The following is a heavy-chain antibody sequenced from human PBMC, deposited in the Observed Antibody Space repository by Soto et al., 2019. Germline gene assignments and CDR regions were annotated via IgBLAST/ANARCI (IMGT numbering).Heavy chain of an antibody. CDR1: GFTVSSYA. J-gene: IGHJ5*02. D-gene: IGHD2-21*02. V-gene: IGHV3-23*01. CDR2: ISGSGGST. CDR3: ATRGLVVVTEERGENWFDP. Sequence: XGSLSLSCAASGFTVSSYAMSWVRQAPGKGLEWVSAISGSGGSTYYADSVKGRFTISRDNSKNTLHLQMSSLRAEDTAVYYCATRGLVVVTEERGENWFDPWGQGTLVTVSS.